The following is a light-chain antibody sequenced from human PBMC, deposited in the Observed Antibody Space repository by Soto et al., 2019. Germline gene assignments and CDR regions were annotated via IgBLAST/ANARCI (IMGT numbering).Light chain of an antibody. CDR3: QHRSRWPPLLT. J-gene: IGKJ4*01. CDR2: DAS. Sequence: DIVLTQSPATLSLSPGDSATLSCRASESISTYLAWYQQKPGQPPRLLIYDASNRATDIPARFSGSGSGTDFTLTISGLEPEDFAVYYCQHRSRWPPLLTFGGGTKVEIK. CDR1: ESISTY. V-gene: IGKV3-11*01.